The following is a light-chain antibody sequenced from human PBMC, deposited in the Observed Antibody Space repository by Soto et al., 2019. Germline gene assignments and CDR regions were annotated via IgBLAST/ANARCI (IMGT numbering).Light chain of an antibody. CDR1: ESVSSW. CDR3: QQYKRYLWT. CDR2: KAS. J-gene: IGKJ1*01. Sequence: DIQMTQSPSTLSASVGDRVTVTCRASESVSSWLAWFQQKPGKAPKVLINKASSLESGVPSRFSGSGSGTEFTLTISSLQPDDFATYYCQQYKRYLWTFGQGTKVEI. V-gene: IGKV1-5*03.